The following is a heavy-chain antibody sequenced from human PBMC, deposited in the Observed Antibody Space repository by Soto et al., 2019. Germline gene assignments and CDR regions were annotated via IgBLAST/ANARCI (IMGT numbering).Heavy chain of an antibody. CDR1: GFIVSNYG. J-gene: IGHJ4*02. V-gene: IGHV3-33*01. D-gene: IGHD5-12*01. Sequence: PGGSLRLSCAASGFIVSNYGMHWVRQAPGKGLEWVAVIWYDGSNTYYADSVKGRFTVSRDNSNNTLFLQMNSLRAEDTAVYYCARVTSGYEDYWGQGTLVTVSS. CDR3: ARVTSGYEDY. CDR2: IWYDGSNT.